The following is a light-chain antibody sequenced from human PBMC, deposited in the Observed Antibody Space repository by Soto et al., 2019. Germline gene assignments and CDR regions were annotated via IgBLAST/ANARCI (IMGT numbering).Light chain of an antibody. CDR2: GAS. J-gene: IGKJ1*01. V-gene: IGKV3-20*01. CDR3: QQYNSWLWT. CDR1: QSVSSNF. Sequence: ENVLTQSPGTLSLSPGXGATLSCRASQSVSSNFLAWYQQKPGQAPRLLIYGASNRATGIPDRFSGSGSGTEFTLIISSLQSEDSAVYYCQQYNSWLWTFGQGTKVDIK.